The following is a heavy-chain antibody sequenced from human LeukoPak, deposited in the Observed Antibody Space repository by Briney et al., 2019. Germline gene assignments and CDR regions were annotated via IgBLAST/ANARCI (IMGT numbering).Heavy chain of an antibody. CDR1: GYTFTGYY. CDR2: INTNSGGT. V-gene: IGHV1-2*02. D-gene: IGHD6-13*01. J-gene: IGHJ4*02. CDR3: ARVYNIADHFDY. Sequence: ASVKVSCKASGYTFTGYYMHWVRQAPGQGLEWMGSINTNSGGTNYAQKFQGRVTMTRDTSISTAYMELSRLRSDDTAVYYCARVYNIADHFDYWGQGTLVTVSS.